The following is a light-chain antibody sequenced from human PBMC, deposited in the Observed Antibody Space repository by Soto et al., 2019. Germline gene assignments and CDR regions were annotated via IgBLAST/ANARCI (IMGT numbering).Light chain of an antibody. Sequence: QSVLTQSPSASASLGASVKLTCTLSSGHSSYAIAWHQQQPEKGPRYLMKLNSDGRHYKGGGIPDRFSGSSSGAERYLTISRLQSEDEADYYCQTWGTGIQVFGTGTKVTVL. V-gene: IGLV4-69*01. CDR1: SGHSSYA. CDR2: LNSDGRH. CDR3: QTWGTGIQV. J-gene: IGLJ1*01.